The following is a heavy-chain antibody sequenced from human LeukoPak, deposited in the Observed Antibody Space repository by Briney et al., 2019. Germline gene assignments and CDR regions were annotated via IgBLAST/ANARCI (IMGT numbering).Heavy chain of an antibody. Sequence: SGRSLRLSCAASGFTFEDYAMHWVRQAPGKGPEWVSGISWGGGTTGHADAVKGRFIISRDNTKSSLYLQMNSLRPEDTAFYFCAKGERLGSTSYFDYWGQGALVTVSS. J-gene: IGHJ4*02. CDR1: GFTFEDYA. D-gene: IGHD6-25*01. CDR2: ISWGGGTT. V-gene: IGHV3-9*01. CDR3: AKGERLGSTSYFDY.